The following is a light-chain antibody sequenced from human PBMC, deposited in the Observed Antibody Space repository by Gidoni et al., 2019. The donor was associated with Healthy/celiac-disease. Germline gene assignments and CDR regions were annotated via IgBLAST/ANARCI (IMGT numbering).Light chain of an antibody. CDR1: QDISNY. Sequence: IQITQSPSSLSASVGDRVTITCQASQDISNYVNWYQQKPGIAPKLLIYDSSNLETGVPSRFSGGGAGTDFTFTISSMQPEDIATYYCQQYDNLPRTFGQGTKLEIK. V-gene: IGKV1-33*01. J-gene: IGKJ2*01. CDR3: QQYDNLPRT. CDR2: DSS.